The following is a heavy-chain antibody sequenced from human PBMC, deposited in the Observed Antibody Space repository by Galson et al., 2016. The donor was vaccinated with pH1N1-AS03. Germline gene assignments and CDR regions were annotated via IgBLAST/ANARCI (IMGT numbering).Heavy chain of an antibody. D-gene: IGHD3-9*01. V-gene: IGHV1-69*13. Sequence: SVKVSCKASGGTFSRSTISWVRQAPGHGLEWMGRIIPIFNTINYAQKLRGRVTMTVDESTSTAYMDLSSLRYEDSAIYYCCVSVTPSSFTGAFDIWGQGTTVTFSS. J-gene: IGHJ3*02. CDR2: IIPIFNTI. CDR3: CVSVTPSSFTGAFDI. CDR1: GGTFSRST.